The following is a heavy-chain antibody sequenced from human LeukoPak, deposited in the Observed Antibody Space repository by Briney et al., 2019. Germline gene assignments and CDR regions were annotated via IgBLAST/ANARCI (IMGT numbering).Heavy chain of an antibody. J-gene: IGHJ4*02. CDR1: GFPFSSYW. V-gene: IGHV3-7*01. CDR2: IKHDASEK. Sequence: GGSLRLSRAASGFPFSSYWMAWVGPPRGKRLEWGANIKHDASEKYYVDSVKGRFTISRDNAQNSFYLQMNSLRPENTAVYYRARDRGSTGYDLYDYWGQGTLVTVSS. D-gene: IGHD5-12*01. CDR3: ARDRGSTGYDLYDY.